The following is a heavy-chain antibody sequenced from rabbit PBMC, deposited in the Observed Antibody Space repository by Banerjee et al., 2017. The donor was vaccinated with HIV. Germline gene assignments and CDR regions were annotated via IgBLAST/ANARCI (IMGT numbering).Heavy chain of an antibody. CDR2: IDTSDGDT. D-gene: IGHD1-1*01. J-gene: IGHJ2*01. CDR1: GFSFSSNW. Sequence: LEESGGGLVKPGGTLTLTCTVSGFSFSSNWLCWVRQAPGKGLEWIACIDTSDGDTDYANWPKGRFTISKTSSTTVTLQMTSLTAADTATYFCARNYVNAFDPRGHGTLVTVS. V-gene: IGHV1S45*01. CDR3: ARNYVNAFDP.